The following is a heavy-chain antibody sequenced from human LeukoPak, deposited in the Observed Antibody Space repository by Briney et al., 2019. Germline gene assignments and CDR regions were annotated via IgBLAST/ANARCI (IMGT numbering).Heavy chain of an antibody. V-gene: IGHV4-59*01. D-gene: IGHD7-27*01. CDR2: IYYSGST. CDR3: ARFRLGSDYYHMDV. Sequence: SETLSLTCTVSGGSISHYYWSRIRQPPGKGLEWIGYIYYSGSTSYNPSLKSRVTISVDTSKNQFSLKLSSVTAADTAVYYCARFRLGSDYYHMDVWGKGTTVTVSS. CDR1: GGSISHYY. J-gene: IGHJ6*03.